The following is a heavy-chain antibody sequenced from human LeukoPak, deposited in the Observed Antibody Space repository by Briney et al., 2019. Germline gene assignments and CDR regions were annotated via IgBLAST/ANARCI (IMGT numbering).Heavy chain of an antibody. CDR3: ARDNRVLLWFGELLGYFQH. CDR2: INAGNGNT. V-gene: IGHV1-3*01. D-gene: IGHD3-10*01. CDR1: GYTFTSYA. Sequence: ASVKVSCKASGYTFTSYAMHWVRQAPGQRLEWMGWINAGNGNTKYSQKFQGRVTITRDTSASTAYMELSSLRSEDTAVYYCARDNRVLLWFGELLGYFQHWGQGTLVTVSS. J-gene: IGHJ1*01.